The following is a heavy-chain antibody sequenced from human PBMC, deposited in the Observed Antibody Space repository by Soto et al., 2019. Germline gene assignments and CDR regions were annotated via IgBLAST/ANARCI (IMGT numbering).Heavy chain of an antibody. CDR1: GYGFTSYW. D-gene: IGHD5-12*01. CDR2: IYPGDSDT. CDR3: ASQEMATKNVDAFDI. Sequence: GESLKISCKGSGYGFTSYWTGWVRQMPGKGLEWMGIIYPGDSDTRYSPSFQGQVTISADKSISTAYLQWSSLKASDTAMYYCASQEMATKNVDAFDIWGQGTMVTVSS. J-gene: IGHJ3*02. V-gene: IGHV5-51*01.